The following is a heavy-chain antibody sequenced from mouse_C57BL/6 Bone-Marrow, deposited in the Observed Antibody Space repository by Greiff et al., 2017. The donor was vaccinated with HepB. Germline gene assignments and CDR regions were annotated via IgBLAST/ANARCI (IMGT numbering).Heavy chain of an antibody. CDR3: ARPYYYGSLYAMDY. CDR2: ISSGGSYT. V-gene: IGHV5-6*01. Sequence: EVQLVESGGDLVKPGGSLKLSCAASGFTFSSYGMSWVRQTPDKRLEWVATISSGGSYTYYPDSVKGRFTISRDNAKNTLYLQMSSLKSEDTAMYYCARPYYYGSLYAMDYWGQGTSVTVSS. CDR1: GFTFSSYG. J-gene: IGHJ4*01. D-gene: IGHD1-1*01.